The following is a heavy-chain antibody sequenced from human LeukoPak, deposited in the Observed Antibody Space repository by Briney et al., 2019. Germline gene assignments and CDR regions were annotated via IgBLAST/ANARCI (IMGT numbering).Heavy chain of an antibody. Sequence: AGGSLRPSCAASGFTFSSYAMSWVRQAPGKGLEWVSAISGSGGSTYYADSVKGRFTISRDNSKNTLYLQMNSLRAEDTAVYYCAKVGKGAGYSSSWYGDYYFDYWGQGTLVTVSS. V-gene: IGHV3-23*01. CDR1: GFTFSSYA. CDR3: AKVGKGAGYSSSWYGDYYFDY. D-gene: IGHD6-13*01. CDR2: ISGSGGST. J-gene: IGHJ4*02.